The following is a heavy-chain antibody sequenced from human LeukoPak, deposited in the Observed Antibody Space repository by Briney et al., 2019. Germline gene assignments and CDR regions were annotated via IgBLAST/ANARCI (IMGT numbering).Heavy chain of an antibody. J-gene: IGHJ4*02. CDR1: GFTFSTYA. CDR2: ISGSGTST. CDR3: AKGPRPTWEVTLDY. D-gene: IGHD1-26*01. V-gene: IGHV3-23*01. Sequence: GGSLRLSCAASGFTFSTYAMSWVRQAPGKGLEGVSGISGSGTSTYNADSVKGRFTISRDNSKNTLYLQMSSLRAEDTAVYYCAKGPRPTWEVTLDYWGQGTLVTVSS.